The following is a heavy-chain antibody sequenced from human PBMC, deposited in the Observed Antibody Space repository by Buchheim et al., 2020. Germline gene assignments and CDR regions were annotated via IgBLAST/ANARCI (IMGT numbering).Heavy chain of an antibody. D-gene: IGHD3-9*01. CDR2: ISSSGSTI. Sequence: EVQLVESGGGLVQPGGSLRLSCAASGFTFSNYDMNWVRQAPGKGLEWVSYISSSGSTIYYADSVKGRFTISRGNAKNSLYLQMNSLRAEDTAVYYCASSYYDILTSPRGWFDSWGQGTL. V-gene: IGHV3-48*03. J-gene: IGHJ5*01. CDR1: GFTFSNYD. CDR3: ASSYYDILTSPRGWFDS.